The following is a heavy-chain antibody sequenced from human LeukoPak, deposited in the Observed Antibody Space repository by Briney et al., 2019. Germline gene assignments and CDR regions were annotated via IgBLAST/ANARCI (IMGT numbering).Heavy chain of an antibody. CDR1: GGSISSYY. Sequence: PSETLSLTCTVSGGSISSYYWSWIRQPPGKGLEWIGYIYYSGSTNYNPSLKSRVTISVDTSKNQFSLKLSSVTAADTAVYYCARVTYDFWSGSMYYFDYWGQGTLVTVSS. D-gene: IGHD3-3*01. CDR2: IYYSGST. CDR3: ARVTYDFWSGSMYYFDY. J-gene: IGHJ4*02. V-gene: IGHV4-59*01.